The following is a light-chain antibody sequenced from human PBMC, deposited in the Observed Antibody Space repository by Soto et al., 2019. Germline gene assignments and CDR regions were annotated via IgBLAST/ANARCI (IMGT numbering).Light chain of an antibody. Sequence: EIVLTQSPGTLSLSPGERATLSCRATQSVSSSYLAWYQQKPGQAPRLLICGASSRATGIPDRFSGSGSGTDFTLTISILEPEDFAVYYCQQYGSSPYTFGQGTKVDIK. J-gene: IGKJ2*01. CDR3: QQYGSSPYT. V-gene: IGKV3-20*01. CDR2: GAS. CDR1: QSVSSSY.